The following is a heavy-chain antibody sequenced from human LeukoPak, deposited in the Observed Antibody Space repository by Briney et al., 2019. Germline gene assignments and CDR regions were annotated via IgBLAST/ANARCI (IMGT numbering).Heavy chain of an antibody. CDR2: IIPIFGTT. J-gene: IGHJ1*01. CDR1: GGSFSSYA. Sequence: SVKVSCKASGGSFSSYAISWLRQAPGQRPEWMGDIIPIFGTTIYSQKFQGRVIFTADESTSTAYVELHNLRSEDTAVFYCARAKAGYSNAWTYWGQGTLVTVSS. D-gene: IGHD6-13*01. CDR3: ARAKAGYSNAWTY. V-gene: IGHV1-69*13.